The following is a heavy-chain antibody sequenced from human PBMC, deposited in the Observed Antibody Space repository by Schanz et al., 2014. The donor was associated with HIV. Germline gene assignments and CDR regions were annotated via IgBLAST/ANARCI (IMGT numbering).Heavy chain of an antibody. CDR2: ISGGSSTI. J-gene: IGHJ6*02. V-gene: IGHV3-48*02. CDR3: ARSPSYGMDV. Sequence: EVQLVESGGGLVQPGGSLRLSCAASGFTFSNYSMNWVRQAPGKGLEWVSYISGGSSTIYYADSVKGRFTISRDNAKNSLSLQMHSLRDDDTAVYYCARSPSYGMDVWGQGTTVTVSS. CDR1: GFTFSNYS.